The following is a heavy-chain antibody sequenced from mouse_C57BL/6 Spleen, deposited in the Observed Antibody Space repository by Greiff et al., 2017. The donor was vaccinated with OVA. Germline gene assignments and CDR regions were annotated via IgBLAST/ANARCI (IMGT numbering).Heavy chain of an antibody. J-gene: IGHJ4*01. CDR2: IYPGDGDT. D-gene: IGHD4-1*01. CDR1: GYAFSSSW. V-gene: IGHV1-82*01. Sequence: QVQLKQSGPELVKPGASVKISCKASGYAFSSSWMNWVKQRPGKGLEWIGRIYPGDGDTNYNGKFKGKATLTADKSSSTAYMQLSSLTSEDSAVYFCARNNWDVDYAMDYWGQGTSVTVSS. CDR3: ARNNWDVDYAMDY.